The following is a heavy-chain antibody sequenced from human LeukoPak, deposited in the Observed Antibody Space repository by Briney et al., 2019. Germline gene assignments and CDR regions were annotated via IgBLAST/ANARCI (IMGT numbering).Heavy chain of an antibody. J-gene: IGHJ4*02. V-gene: IGHV3-23*01. D-gene: IGHD3-10*01. CDR3: AKNPNSYGSGSYLGY. Sequence: GGSLRLSCAASGFTSSSYAMSWVRQAPGKGLEWVSAISGSGGSTYYADSVKGRFTISRDNSKNTLYLQMNSLRAEDTAVYYCAKNPNSYGSGSYLGYWGQGTLVTVSS. CDR1: GFTSSSYA. CDR2: ISGSGGST.